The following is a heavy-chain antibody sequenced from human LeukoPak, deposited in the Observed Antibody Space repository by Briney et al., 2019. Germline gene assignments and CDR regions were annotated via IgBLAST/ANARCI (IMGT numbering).Heavy chain of an antibody. J-gene: IGHJ3*02. D-gene: IGHD3-9*01. V-gene: IGHV3-30*02. Sequence: GGSLRLSCAASGFTFSSYAMHWVRQAPGKGLEWVAFIRYDGSNKYYADSVKGRFTISRDNSKNTLYLQMNSLRAEDTAVYYCAKDRPLRYFDWLGAFDIWGQGTMVTVSS. CDR3: AKDRPLRYFDWLGAFDI. CDR2: IRYDGSNK. CDR1: GFTFSSYA.